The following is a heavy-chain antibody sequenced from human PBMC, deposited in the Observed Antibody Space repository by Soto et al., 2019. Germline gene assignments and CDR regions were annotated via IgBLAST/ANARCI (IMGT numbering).Heavy chain of an antibody. V-gene: IGHV3-23*01. Sequence: PGGSLRLSCAASGFTFSSYATSWVRQAPGKGLEWVSAISGSGGSTYYADSVKGRFTISRDNSKNTLYLQMNSLRAEDTAVYYCAKMKAAAGTGRFDPWGQGTLVTVSS. CDR2: ISGSGGST. J-gene: IGHJ5*02. CDR1: GFTFSSYA. D-gene: IGHD6-13*01. CDR3: AKMKAAAGTGRFDP.